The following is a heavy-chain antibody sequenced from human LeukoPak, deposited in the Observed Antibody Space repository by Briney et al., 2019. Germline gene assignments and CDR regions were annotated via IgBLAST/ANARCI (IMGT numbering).Heavy chain of an antibody. CDR2: ISYDGSNK. CDR3: ARDRWLDAASKDY. J-gene: IGHJ4*02. Sequence: GGSLRLSCAASGFTFSSYGMHWVRQAPGKGLEWVAVISYDGSNKYYADSVKGRFTISRDNSKNTLYLQMNSLRADDTAVYYCARDRWLDAASKDYWGQGTLVTVSS. V-gene: IGHV3-30*03. CDR1: GFTFSSYG. D-gene: IGHD2-15*01.